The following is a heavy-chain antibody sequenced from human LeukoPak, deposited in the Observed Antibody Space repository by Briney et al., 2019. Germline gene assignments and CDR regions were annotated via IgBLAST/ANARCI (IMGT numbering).Heavy chain of an antibody. CDR2: IYYSGST. D-gene: IGHD2-21*02. V-gene: IGHV4-31*03. CDR3: ASLTAYCGGDCLDAFDI. Sequence: SETLSLTCTVSGGSISSGGYYWSWIRQHPGKGLEWIGYIYYSGSTYYNPSLKSRLTISLDTSRNQFSLKLSPVTAADTAVYYCASLTAYCGGDCLDAFDIWGQGTMVTVSS. J-gene: IGHJ3*02. CDR1: GGSISSGGYY.